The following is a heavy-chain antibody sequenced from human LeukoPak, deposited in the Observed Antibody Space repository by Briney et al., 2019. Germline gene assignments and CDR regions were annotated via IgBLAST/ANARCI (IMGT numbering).Heavy chain of an antibody. J-gene: IGHJ3*02. D-gene: IGHD2-2*01. CDR1: GGSISSTSYY. CDR2: IYYSGST. CDR3: ARREAQPM. V-gene: IGHV4-39*01. Sequence: SETLSLTCTVSGGSISSTSYYWGWIRQPPGKGLEWIGRIYYSGSTYYNPSLKSRVTISVGTSRNQFSLKLRSVTAADTAVYYCARREAQPMWGQGTMVTVSS.